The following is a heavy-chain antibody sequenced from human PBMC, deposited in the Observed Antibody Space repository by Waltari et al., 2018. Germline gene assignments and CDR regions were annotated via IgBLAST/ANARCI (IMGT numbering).Heavy chain of an antibody. CDR1: GGTFSSYA. Sequence: QVQLVQSGAGVKKPGSSVKVSCKASGGTFSSYAISWVRQAPGQGLEWMGGIIPICGTANYSQKFQGRVTITADETTSTAYTELSSLRSEDTAVYYCAVRDGYNNNDYWGQGTLVTVSS. V-gene: IGHV1-69*01. CDR3: AVRDGYNNNDY. D-gene: IGHD5-12*01. J-gene: IGHJ4*02. CDR2: IIPICGTA.